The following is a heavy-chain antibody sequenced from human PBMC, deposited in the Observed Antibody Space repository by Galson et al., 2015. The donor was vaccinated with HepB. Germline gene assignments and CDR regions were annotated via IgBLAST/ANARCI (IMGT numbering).Heavy chain of an antibody. D-gene: IGHD6-13*01. CDR1: GFTFSSYA. V-gene: IGHV3-30*04. CDR2: ISYDGSNK. CDR3: ARDRFSSWSEFDY. Sequence: SLRLSCAASGFTFSSYAMHWVRQAPGKGLEWVAVISYDGSNKYYADSVKGRFTISRDTSKNTLYLQMNSLRAEDTAVYYCARDRFSSWSEFDYWGQGTLVTVSS. J-gene: IGHJ4*02.